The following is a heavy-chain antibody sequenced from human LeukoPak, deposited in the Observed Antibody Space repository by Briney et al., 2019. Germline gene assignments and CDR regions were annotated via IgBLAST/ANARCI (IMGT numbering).Heavy chain of an antibody. J-gene: IGHJ4*02. V-gene: IGHV1-24*01. CDR1: GDTLTELS. CDR3: AAVGAGLQVF. Sequence: GASVKVSCKVSGDTLTELSMHWVRQAPGKGLEWMGTFDPEEDEIIYAQKFEGRLTMTEDTSTDTAYMDLRSLTSDDTAMYYCAAVGAGLQVFWGQGTLVTVSS. D-gene: IGHD4-11*01. CDR2: FDPEEDEI.